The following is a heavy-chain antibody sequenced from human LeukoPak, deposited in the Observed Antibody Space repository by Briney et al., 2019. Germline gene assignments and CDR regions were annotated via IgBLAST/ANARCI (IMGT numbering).Heavy chain of an antibody. CDR1: GYTFTSYD. D-gene: IGHD3-22*01. Sequence: ASVKVSCKASGYTFTSYDINWVRQAPGQGLEWMGRINPNSGGTNYAQKFQGRVTMTRDTSISTAYMELSRLRSDDTAVYYCARTLTYYYDSSGYLLRAQNDYWGQGTLVTVSS. CDR3: ARTLTYYYDSSGYLLRAQNDY. CDR2: INPNSGGT. V-gene: IGHV1-2*06. J-gene: IGHJ4*02.